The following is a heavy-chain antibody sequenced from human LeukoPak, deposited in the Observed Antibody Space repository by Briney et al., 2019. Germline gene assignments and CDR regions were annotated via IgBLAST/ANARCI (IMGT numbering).Heavy chain of an antibody. D-gene: IGHD5-12*01. CDR3: ARDYSGWSLDP. CDR1: GFTFSSYS. Sequence: GGSLRLSCAASGFTFSSYSMNWVRQAPGKGLEWVSYISDGGKTKYSADSVKGRFTISRDNAKNSLYLQMNSLRAEVTAVYYCARDYSGWSLDPWGQGTLVTVSS. V-gene: IGHV3-48*04. J-gene: IGHJ5*02. CDR2: ISDGGKTK.